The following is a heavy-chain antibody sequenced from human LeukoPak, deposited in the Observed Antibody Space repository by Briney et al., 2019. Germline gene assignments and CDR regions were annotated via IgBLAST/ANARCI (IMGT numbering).Heavy chain of an antibody. Sequence: SETLSLTCTVSGGSISSYYWSWIRQPPGKGLEWIGYIYYSGSTNYNPSLKSRVTISVDTSKNQFSLKLSSVTAADTAVYYCARHSRGWYNWFDPWGQGTLVTVSS. CDR2: IYYSGST. V-gene: IGHV4-59*08. J-gene: IGHJ5*02. CDR1: GGSISSYY. CDR3: ARHSRGWYNWFDP. D-gene: IGHD6-19*01.